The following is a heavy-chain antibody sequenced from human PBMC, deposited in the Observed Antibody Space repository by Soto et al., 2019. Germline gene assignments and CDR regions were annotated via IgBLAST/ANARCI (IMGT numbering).Heavy chain of an antibody. CDR2: IFPIFGTA. D-gene: IGHD6-6*01. CDR3: ARGQAARLYYYYYYGMDV. CDR1: GATSSSYA. V-gene: IGHV1-69*01. J-gene: IGHJ6*02. Sequence: QVQLVQSGAEVKKPGSSVKVSGKASGATSSSYAFSGVRQAPGQGLEWRGGIFPIFGTANYAQKFQGRVTITADESTSTAYMELSSLRSEDTAVYYCARGQAARLYYYYYYGMDVWGQGTTVTVSS.